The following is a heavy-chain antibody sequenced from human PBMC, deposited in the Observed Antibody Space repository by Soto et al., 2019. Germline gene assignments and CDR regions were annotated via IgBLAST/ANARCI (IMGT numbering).Heavy chain of an antibody. D-gene: IGHD5-18*01. CDR2: ISHSGST. CDR3: AREYTYGSNFFDC. J-gene: IGHJ4*02. Sequence: QVQLQESAPGLVKPSQTLSLTCTVSGGSISSAAYYWSWIRQHPGKSLEWIGYISHSGSTYYTPSLKSRVIISADTSKNQFSLNLTSVTAADPAVYYCAREYTYGSNFFDCWGQGALVTVSS. CDR1: GGSISSAAYY. V-gene: IGHV4-31*03.